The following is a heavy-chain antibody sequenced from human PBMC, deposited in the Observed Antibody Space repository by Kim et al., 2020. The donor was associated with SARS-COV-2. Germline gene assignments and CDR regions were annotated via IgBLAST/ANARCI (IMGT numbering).Heavy chain of an antibody. CDR1: GGSISSSSYY. Sequence: SETLSLTCTVSGGSISSSSYYWGWIRQPPGKGLEWIGSIYYSGSTYYNPSLKSRVTISVDTSKNQFSLKLSSVTAADTAVYYCARQVPLYSSSSRGWFDPWGQGTLVTVSS. V-gene: IGHV4-39*01. CDR3: ARQVPLYSSSSRGWFDP. J-gene: IGHJ5*02. D-gene: IGHD6-13*01. CDR2: IYYSGST.